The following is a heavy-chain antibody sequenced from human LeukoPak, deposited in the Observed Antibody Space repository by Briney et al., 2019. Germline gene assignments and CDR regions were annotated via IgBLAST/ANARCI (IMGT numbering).Heavy chain of an antibody. V-gene: IGHV1-2*02. CDR1: GYTFTDYY. D-gene: IGHD4-11*01. CDR2: INPNSRET. CDR3: ARDRDYSNTERGFDY. Sequence: VSVKVSCKTSGYTFTDYYIHWVRQAPGQGLEWMGWINPNSRETNSAQRFQGRVTMTGDTSISTAYMELSRLTSDDTAVYYCARDRDYSNTERGFDYWGQGTLVTVSS. J-gene: IGHJ4*02.